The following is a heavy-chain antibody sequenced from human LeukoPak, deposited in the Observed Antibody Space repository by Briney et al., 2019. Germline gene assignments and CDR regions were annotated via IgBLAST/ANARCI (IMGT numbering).Heavy chain of an antibody. CDR1: GYTFTGYY. Sequence: ASVKVSCKASGYTFTGYYMHWVRQAPGQGLEWMGWINPNSGGTNYAQKFQGWVTMTRDTSISTAYMELSRLRSDDTAVYYCAGVGGYSGSPIAFDIWGQGTMVTVSS. J-gene: IGHJ3*02. CDR3: AGVGGYSGSPIAFDI. V-gene: IGHV1-2*04. D-gene: IGHD1-26*01. CDR2: INPNSGGT.